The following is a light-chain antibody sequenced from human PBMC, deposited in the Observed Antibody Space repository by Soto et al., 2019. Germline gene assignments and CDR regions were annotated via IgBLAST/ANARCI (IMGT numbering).Light chain of an antibody. J-gene: IGKJ2*01. V-gene: IGKV3-20*01. CDR1: QSVSSRN. Sequence: EIVLTQSPGTLSLSPGERATLSCRASQSVSSRNLAWYQQKPGQAPRLLIYGASSRATGIPDRFSGSGSGTDFTLTISSLEPEDFAVYDCQQYGTSPMYAFGQGTKLEI. CDR3: QQYGTSPMYA. CDR2: GAS.